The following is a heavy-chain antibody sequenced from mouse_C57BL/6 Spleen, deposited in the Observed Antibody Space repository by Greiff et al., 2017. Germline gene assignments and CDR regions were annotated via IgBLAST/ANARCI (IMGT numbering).Heavy chain of an antibody. J-gene: IGHJ2*01. CDR3: ARGYDYGGGDY. V-gene: IGHV1-80*01. CDR2: IYPGDGDT. Sequence: VKLQESGAELVKPGASVKISCKASGYAFSSYWMNWVKQRPGKGLEWIGQIYPGDGDTNYNGKFKGKATLTADKSSSTAYMQLSSLTSEDSAVYFCARGYDYGGGDYWGQGTTLTVSS. CDR1: GYAFSSYW. D-gene: IGHD2-4*01.